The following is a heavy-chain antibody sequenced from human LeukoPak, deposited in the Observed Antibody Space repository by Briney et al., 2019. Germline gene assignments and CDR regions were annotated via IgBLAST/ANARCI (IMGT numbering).Heavy chain of an antibody. CDR2: INPNSGGT. J-gene: IGHJ4*02. D-gene: IGHD3-22*01. CDR1: GYTFTGYY. Sequence: ASVKVSCKASGYTFTGYYMHWVRQAPGQGLEWMGWINPNSGGTNYAQKFQGRVTMTRDTSISTAYMELSRLRSDDTAVYYCARVVEGSSGYHDEYWGQGTLVTVSS. CDR3: ARVVEGSSGYHDEY. V-gene: IGHV1-2*02.